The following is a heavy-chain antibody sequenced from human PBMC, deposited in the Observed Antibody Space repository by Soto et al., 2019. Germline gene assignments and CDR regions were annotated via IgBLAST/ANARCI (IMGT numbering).Heavy chain of an antibody. V-gene: IGHV3-74*01. J-gene: IGHJ5*02. D-gene: IGHD2-21*01. CDR3: ARDHVVSRNWFDP. CDR1: GFTFSSYW. Sequence: EVQLVESGGGLVQPGGSLRLSCAASGFTFSSYWMHWVRQAPGKGLVWVSRINSDGSSTSYADSVKGRFTISRDNAKNTLYLQMNSLRAEDTGVYYCARDHVVSRNWFDPWGQGTLVTVSS. CDR2: INSDGSST.